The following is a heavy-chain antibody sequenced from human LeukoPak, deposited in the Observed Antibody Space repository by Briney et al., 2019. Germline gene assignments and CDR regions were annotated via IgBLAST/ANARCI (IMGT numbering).Heavy chain of an antibody. D-gene: IGHD4-17*01. Sequence: KPSETLSLTCTVSGGSISSGGYYWSWIRQHPGKGLEWIGYIYYSGSTYYNPSLKSRVTISVDTSKNQFSLKLSSVTAADTAVYYCARGPEDDTVSHFDYWGQGTLVTVSS. CDR3: ARGPEDDTVSHFDY. J-gene: IGHJ4*02. V-gene: IGHV4-31*03. CDR2: IYYSGST. CDR1: GGSISSGGYY.